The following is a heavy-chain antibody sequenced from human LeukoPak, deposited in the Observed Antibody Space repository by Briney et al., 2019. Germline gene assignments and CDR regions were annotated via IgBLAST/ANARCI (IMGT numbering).Heavy chain of an antibody. J-gene: IGHJ3*02. CDR3: ARGGYGDYMDAFDI. V-gene: IGHV3-64*01. D-gene: IGHD4-17*01. CDR1: GFTFSSYA. Sequence: GGSLRLSCAASGFTFSSYAMHWVRQAPGKGLEYVSAISSNGGSTYYANSVKGRFTISRDNSKNTLYLQMNSLRAEDTAVYYCARGGYGDYMDAFDIWGQGTMVTVSS. CDR2: ISSNGGST.